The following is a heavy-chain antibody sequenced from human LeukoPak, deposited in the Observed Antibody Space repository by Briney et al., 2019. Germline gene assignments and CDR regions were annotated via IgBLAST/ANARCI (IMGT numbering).Heavy chain of an antibody. CDR1: GFTVSSNY. CDR3: ARDRGDYEDDY. Sequence: GGSLRLSCAASGFTVSSNYMSWVRQAPGKGLEWVAVIWYDGSNKYYADSVKGRFTISRDNSKNTLYLQMNSLRAEDTAVYYCARDRGDYEDDYWGQGTLVTVSS. D-gene: IGHD4-17*01. CDR2: IWYDGSNK. V-gene: IGHV3-33*08. J-gene: IGHJ4*02.